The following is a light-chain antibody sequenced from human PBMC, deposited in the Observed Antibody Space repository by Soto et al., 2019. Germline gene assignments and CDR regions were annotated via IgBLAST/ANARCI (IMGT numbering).Light chain of an antibody. CDR1: QSVGRNF. CDR2: DAS. J-gene: IGKJ4*01. V-gene: IGKV3-20*01. CDR3: QQYASSPLT. Sequence: IGLTHSPGTLSLSPGERSTLSCRASQSVGRNFLAWYQQTPSQAPRLLIYDASSRATGIPDRFSGRGSGTDFTLTISRLEPEDFAVSYCQQYASSPLTFGGGTK.